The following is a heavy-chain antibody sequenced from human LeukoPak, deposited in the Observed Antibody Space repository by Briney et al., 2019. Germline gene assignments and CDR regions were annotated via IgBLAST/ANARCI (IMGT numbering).Heavy chain of an antibody. D-gene: IGHD3-10*01. CDR3: ARVWGSGSYFLGRLDY. CDR1: GFTFDDYG. V-gene: IGHV3-20*04. J-gene: IGHJ4*02. CDR2: INWNGGST. Sequence: PGGSLRLSCAASGFTFDDYGMSWVRQAPGKGLEWVSGINWNGGSTGYADSVKGRFTISRDNAKNSLYLQMNSLRAEDTALYYCARVWGSGSYFLGRLDYWGQGTLVTVSS.